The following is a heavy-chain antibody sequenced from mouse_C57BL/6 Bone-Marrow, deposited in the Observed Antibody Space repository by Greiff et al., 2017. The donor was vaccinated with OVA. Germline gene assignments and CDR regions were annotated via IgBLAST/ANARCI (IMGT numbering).Heavy chain of an antibody. CDR1: GYTFPHYW. D-gene: IGHD1-1*01. V-gene: IGHV1-59*01. J-gene: IGHJ2*01. CDR3: AHYGSRLYLHY. Sequence: QVHVKQPGAELVRPGTSVKLSCKASGYTFPHYWMHWVKQRPGQGIEWIGVIAPSASYINYNQKFKGRATLTVDTSTSTAYMHHSSLTSEDSAVFYCAHYGSRLYLHYWGQGTALTVSS. CDR2: IAPSASYI.